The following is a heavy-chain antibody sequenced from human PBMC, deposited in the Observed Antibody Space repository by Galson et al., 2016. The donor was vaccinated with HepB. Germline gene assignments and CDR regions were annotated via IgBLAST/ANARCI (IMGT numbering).Heavy chain of an antibody. Sequence: TLSLTCTVSGDSISSTSYYWSWIRQPAGKGLEWIGRMPTSGTTNYNPSLKSRVIISVDTSKNQFSLNLNSVTAADTAVYHCARDPPGIGNYFDYWGQGTLVSVSS. CDR1: GDSISSTSYY. CDR2: MPTSGTT. V-gene: IGHV4-61*02. CDR3: ARDPPGIGNYFDY. J-gene: IGHJ4*02. D-gene: IGHD1-26*01.